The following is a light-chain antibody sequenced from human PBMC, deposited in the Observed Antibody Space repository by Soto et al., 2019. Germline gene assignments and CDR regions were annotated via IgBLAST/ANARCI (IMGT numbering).Light chain of an antibody. Sequence: IVLTQSPGTLSLSPGQRATLSCRASQTVSTTYLAWYQQKPGQAPRLLIYGTSTRATGVPDRFSGSGSVTDFTLTISSLXXXXXXXXYCQQYGNSPRYTFXX. V-gene: IGKV3-20*01. J-gene: IGKJ2*01. CDR2: GTS. CDR1: QTVSTTY. CDR3: QQYGNSPRYT.